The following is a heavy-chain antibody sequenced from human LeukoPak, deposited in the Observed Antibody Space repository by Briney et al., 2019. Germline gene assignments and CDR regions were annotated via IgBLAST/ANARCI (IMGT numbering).Heavy chain of an antibody. Sequence: GGSLRLSCAASGFTFSSYGMHWVRQAPGKGLVWVSRINSDGSSTSYADSVKGRFTISRDNAKNTLYLQMNSLRAEDTAVYYCARDPDRTYYYGSGSDGFDYWGQGTLVTVSS. CDR2: INSDGSST. CDR3: ARDPDRTYYYGSGSDGFDY. CDR1: GFTFSSYG. V-gene: IGHV3-74*01. J-gene: IGHJ4*02. D-gene: IGHD3-10*01.